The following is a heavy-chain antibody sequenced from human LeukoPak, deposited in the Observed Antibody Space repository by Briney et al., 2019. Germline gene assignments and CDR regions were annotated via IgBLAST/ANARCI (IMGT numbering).Heavy chain of an antibody. J-gene: IGHJ6*02. V-gene: IGHV4-30-2*01. Sequence: SQTLSLTCAVSGGSISSGGYSWSWIRQPPGKGLEWIGYIYHSGSTYYNPSLKSRVTMSVDTSKNQFSLKLSSVTAADTAVYYCARSGYSSGWDTSYGMDVWGQGTTVTVSS. D-gene: IGHD6-19*01. CDR1: GGSISSGGYS. CDR3: ARSGYSSGWDTSYGMDV. CDR2: IYHSGST.